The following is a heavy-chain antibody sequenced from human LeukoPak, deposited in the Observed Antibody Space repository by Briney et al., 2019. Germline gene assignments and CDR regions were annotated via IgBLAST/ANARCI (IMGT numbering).Heavy chain of an antibody. CDR2: ISSSSSYI. V-gene: IGHV3-21*01. Sequence: GGSLRLSCAASGFTFSSYSMNWVRQAPGKGLEWVSSISSSSSYIYYADSVKGRFTISRDNAENSLYLQMNSLRAEDTAVYYCARNSSRGFLNPWGQGTLVTVSS. CDR1: GFTFSSYS. CDR3: ARNSSRGFLNP. J-gene: IGHJ5*02. D-gene: IGHD3-10*01.